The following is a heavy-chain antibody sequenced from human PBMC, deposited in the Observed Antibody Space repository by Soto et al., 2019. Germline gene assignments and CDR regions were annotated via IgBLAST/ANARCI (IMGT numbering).Heavy chain of an antibody. V-gene: IGHV2-5*02. D-gene: IGHD2-21*02. CDR1: AFSLSTGGVG. Sequence: SGPTLVNPPQTLTLTCTFSAFSLSTGGVGVGWIRQPPGKALEWLALIYWDDDKRYSPSLRIRLTITKDTSKNQVVLTITNMDPVDTATYYCIQSRCGGDCLQSYASYYYYGMDVWGQGTTVTVSS. CDR3: IQSRCGGDCLQSYASYYYYGMDV. J-gene: IGHJ6*02. CDR2: IYWDDDK.